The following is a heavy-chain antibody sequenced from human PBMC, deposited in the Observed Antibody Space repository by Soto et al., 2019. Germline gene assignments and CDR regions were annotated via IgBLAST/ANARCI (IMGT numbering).Heavy chain of an antibody. Sequence: EVQLVESGGGLVKPGGSPRLSCAASGFTFSDYSMLWVRQAPRKGLEWLAFIGNSNNPTFYADSVRGRFTISRDNPKNSVYLQMNSLREEDTAVYFCAREEGYCNGGPCYRGAFDFWGQGTIVNVSS. V-gene: IGHV3-21*02. CDR2: IGNSNNPT. J-gene: IGHJ3*01. CDR3: AREEGYCNGGPCYRGAFDF. CDR1: GFTFSDYS. D-gene: IGHD2-15*01.